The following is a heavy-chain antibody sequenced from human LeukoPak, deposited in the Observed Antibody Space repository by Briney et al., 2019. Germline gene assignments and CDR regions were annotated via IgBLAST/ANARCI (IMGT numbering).Heavy chain of an antibody. CDR2: IIPIFGTA. J-gene: IGHJ4*02. D-gene: IGHD2-2*01. CDR1: GGTFSSYA. Sequence: SVKVSCKASGGTFSSYAISWVRQAPGQGLKWMGGIIPIFGTANYAQKFQGRVTITADESTSTAYMELSSLRSEDTAVYYCARVASGHCSSTSCYDYWGQGTLVTVSS. V-gene: IGHV1-69*13. CDR3: ARVASGHCSSTSCYDY.